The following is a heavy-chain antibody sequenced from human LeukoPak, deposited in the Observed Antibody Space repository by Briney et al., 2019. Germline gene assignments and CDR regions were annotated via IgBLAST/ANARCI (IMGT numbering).Heavy chain of an antibody. V-gene: IGHV3-11*04. Sequence: GSLRLSCAASGFTFGDHYMSWIRPARGKGLEGVAYISNSGTTIYYGASVKGPFTISRDNAKNSLSLQMTRLRADDRALYYCARTSGRYLDYWGEGILVTVSS. CDR1: GFTFGDHY. CDR3: ARTSGRYLDY. D-gene: IGHD2-2*01. J-gene: IGHJ4*02. CDR2: ISNSGTTI.